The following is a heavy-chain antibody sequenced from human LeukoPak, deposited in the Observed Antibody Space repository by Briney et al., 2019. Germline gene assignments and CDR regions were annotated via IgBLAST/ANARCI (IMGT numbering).Heavy chain of an antibody. CDR1: GFTFDDYA. V-gene: IGHV3-43D*04. CDR3: AKDVEAAAGSEYDY. J-gene: IGHJ4*02. Sequence: GGSLRLSRAASGFTFDDYAMHWVRQAPGKGLEWVSLISWDGGSTYYADSVKGRFTISRDNSKNSLYLQMNSLRAEDTALYYCAKDVEAAAGSEYDYWGQGTLVTVSS. D-gene: IGHD6-13*01. CDR2: ISWDGGST.